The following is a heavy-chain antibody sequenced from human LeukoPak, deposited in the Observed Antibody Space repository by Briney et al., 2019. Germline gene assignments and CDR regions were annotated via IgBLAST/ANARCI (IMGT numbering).Heavy chain of an antibody. CDR3: AKDTSCEG. V-gene: IGHV3-23*01. J-gene: IGHJ4*02. CDR2: ISGGAGGT. CDR1: GFTFSSYA. Sequence: QSGGSLRLSCAASGFTFSSYAMSWVRQVPGKGLEWVSAISGGAGGTYYADSVKGRFTISRDNSKNTLYLQMNSLRAEDTAVYYCAKDTSCEGWGQGTLVTVSA.